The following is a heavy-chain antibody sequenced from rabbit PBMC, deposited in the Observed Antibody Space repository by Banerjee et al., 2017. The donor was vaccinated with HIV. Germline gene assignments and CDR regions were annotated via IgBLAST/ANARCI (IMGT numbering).Heavy chain of an antibody. CDR2: ISTGDGST. Sequence: QEQLEESGGDLVKPEGSLTLTCTASGFSFNNKYVMCWVRQAPGKGLEWIGYISTGDGSTWYASWAKGRFPISKTSTTVTLQMTSLTAADTATYFCARGIDIGTHLDLWGPGTLFT. V-gene: IGHV1S45*01. CDR1: GFSFNNKYV. J-gene: IGHJ6*01. CDR3: ARGIDIGTHLDL.